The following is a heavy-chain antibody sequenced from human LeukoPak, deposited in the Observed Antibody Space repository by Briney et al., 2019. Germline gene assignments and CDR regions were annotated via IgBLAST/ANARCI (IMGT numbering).Heavy chain of an antibody. CDR3: ARGYSSSPIDY. CDR2: IIPIFGTA. CDR1: GGTFSSYA. Sequence: ASVKVSCKASGGTFSSYAISRVRQAPGQGLEWMGRIIPIFGTANYAQKFQGRVTITTDESTSTAYMELSSLRSEDTAVYYCARGYSSSPIDYWGQGTLVTVSS. V-gene: IGHV1-69*05. D-gene: IGHD6-13*01. J-gene: IGHJ4*02.